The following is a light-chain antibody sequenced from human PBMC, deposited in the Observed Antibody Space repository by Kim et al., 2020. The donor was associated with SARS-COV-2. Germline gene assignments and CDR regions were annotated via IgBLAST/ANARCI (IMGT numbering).Light chain of an antibody. Sequence: SYELTQPLSVSVALGQTARITCGGNNMGSKYAHSYQQKPGQASVLVIYRDSNRHSGIPERFSGSNSGNTATLPISRAQAGDEADYYCQVWDGSTVFGGGTQLTVL. CDR1: NMGSKY. J-gene: IGLJ3*02. V-gene: IGLV3-9*01. CDR3: QVWDGSTV. CDR2: RDS.